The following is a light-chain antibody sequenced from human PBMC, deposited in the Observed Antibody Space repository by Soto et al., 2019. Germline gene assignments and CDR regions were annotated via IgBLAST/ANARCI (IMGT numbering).Light chain of an antibody. J-gene: IGLJ1*01. CDR1: TSNIGTNN. V-gene: IGLV1-44*01. CDR2: TND. Sequence: QSVLTQPPSASGTPGQTVTISCYGSTSNIGTNNLNWFQHLPGMAPKLLIYTNDQRPAGVPDRFSGSRSGTSASLAISGLQDEDEADYYCATWDDSVYVFGAGTKLTVL. CDR3: ATWDDSVYV.